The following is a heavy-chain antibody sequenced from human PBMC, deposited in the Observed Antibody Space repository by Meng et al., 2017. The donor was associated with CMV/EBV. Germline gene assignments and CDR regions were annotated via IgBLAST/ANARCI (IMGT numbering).Heavy chain of an antibody. D-gene: IGHD6-13*01. V-gene: IGHV2-5*02. Sequence: NPTQRLTLPSSFLGFSLRISGVVVGWIRQPPGKALDWLALIYWDDDKRYSPSLKSRLTITKDTSKNQVVLTMTNMDPVDTATYYCAHKGRRMAAAGINWFDPWGQGTLVTVSS. CDR2: IYWDDDK. J-gene: IGHJ5*02. CDR3: AHKGRRMAAAGINWFDP. CDR1: GFSLRISGVV.